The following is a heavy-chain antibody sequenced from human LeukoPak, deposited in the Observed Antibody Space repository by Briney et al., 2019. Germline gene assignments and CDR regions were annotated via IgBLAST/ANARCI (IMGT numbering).Heavy chain of an antibody. CDR1: GYSFTNYW. J-gene: IGHJ4*02. CDR3: ARDAVPDYYGSGSDY. D-gene: IGHD3-10*01. Sequence: ASVKVSCKASGYSFTNYWLHWVRQAPGQGLEWMGVIDLLGSSTNYAQKFQGRVTMTRDMSTSTVYMELRSLRSDDTAVYYCARDAVPDYYGSGSDYWGQGTLVTVSS. CDR2: IDLLGSST. V-gene: IGHV1-46*01.